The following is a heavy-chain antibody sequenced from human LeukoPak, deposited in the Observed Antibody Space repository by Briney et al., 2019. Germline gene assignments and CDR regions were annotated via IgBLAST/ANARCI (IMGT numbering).Heavy chain of an antibody. D-gene: IGHD3-22*01. J-gene: IGHJ5*02. CDR1: GDTFSNYA. CDR3: ARGWDYDSSSDDP. CDR2: IIPIFGTA. V-gene: IGHV1-69*13. Sequence: GASVKVSCKASGDTFSNYAITWVRQAPGQGLEWMGGIIPIFGTANYAQKFQGRATITADESTSTAYMELSSLRSEDTAVYYCARGWDYDSSSDDPWGQGTLVTVSS.